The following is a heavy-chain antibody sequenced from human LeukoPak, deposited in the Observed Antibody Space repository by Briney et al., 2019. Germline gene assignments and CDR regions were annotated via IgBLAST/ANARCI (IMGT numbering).Heavy chain of an antibody. J-gene: IGHJ4*02. V-gene: IGHV5-51*01. D-gene: IGHD6-13*01. CDR3: ARTYSNSFDY. Sequence: GESLKISCKGSGYSFTTYWIAWVRQMPGKGLEWMGIIYPGDSETRYSPSFQGQVTISVDKSISTAYLQWSSLKASDTAMYYCARTYSNSFDYWGQGTLVTVSS. CDR2: IYPGDSET. CDR1: GYSFTTYW.